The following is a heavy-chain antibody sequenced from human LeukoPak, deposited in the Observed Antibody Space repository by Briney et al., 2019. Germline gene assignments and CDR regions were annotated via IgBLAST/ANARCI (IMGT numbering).Heavy chain of an antibody. Sequence: GASVKVSCKASGYTFTSYGISWVRQAPGQGLEWMGWISAYNGNTNYAQKLQGRVTMTTDTSTSTAYMELRSLRSDDTAVYYCARDRYYDFWSGYALYYYYYYMDVWGKGTTVTVSS. CDR2: ISAYNGNT. CDR1: GYTFTSYG. CDR3: ARDRYYDFWSGYALYYYYYYMDV. V-gene: IGHV1-18*01. D-gene: IGHD3-3*01. J-gene: IGHJ6*03.